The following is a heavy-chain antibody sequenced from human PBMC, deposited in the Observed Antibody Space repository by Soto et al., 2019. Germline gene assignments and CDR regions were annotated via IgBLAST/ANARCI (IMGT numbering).Heavy chain of an antibody. CDR2: IYYSGST. J-gene: IGHJ4*02. CDR3: ARDGFYYYDSSGYYYGFAY. Sequence: SETLSLTCTVSGGSISSSTYYWGWIRQPPGKGLEWIGRIYYSGSTYYNPSLKSRVTISVDTSKNQFSLKLSSVTAADTAVYYCARDGFYYYDSSGYYYGFAYWGQGTLVTVSS. CDR1: GGSISSSTYY. V-gene: IGHV4-39*02. D-gene: IGHD3-22*01.